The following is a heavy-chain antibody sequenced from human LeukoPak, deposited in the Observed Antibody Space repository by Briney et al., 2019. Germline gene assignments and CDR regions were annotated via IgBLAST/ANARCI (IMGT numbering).Heavy chain of an antibody. CDR2: ISSSSSYI. CDR3: ARFSSGWHFDY. D-gene: IGHD6-19*01. CDR1: GFTFSSYS. V-gene: IGHV3-21*01. J-gene: IGHJ4*02. Sequence: PGGSLRLSCAASGFTFSSYSMNWVRQAPGKGLEWVSSISSSSSYIYYADLVKGRFTISRDNAKNSLYLQMNSLRAEDTAVYYCARFSSGWHFDYWGQGTLVTVSS.